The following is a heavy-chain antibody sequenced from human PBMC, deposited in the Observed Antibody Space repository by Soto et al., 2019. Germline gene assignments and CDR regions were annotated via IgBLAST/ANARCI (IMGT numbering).Heavy chain of an antibody. CDR2: ISWNSGSI. Sequence: EVQLVESGGGLVQPGRSLRLSCAASGFTFDDHAMHWVRQAPGEGLEWVSGISWNSGSIAYADSVKGRFTISRDNAKNSLYLQMNRLRAEDTALYYCAKDWGGGFGELSDWGQVTLVTVS. CDR1: GFTFDDHA. CDR3: AKDWGGGFGELSD. J-gene: IGHJ4*02. D-gene: IGHD3-10*01. V-gene: IGHV3-9*01.